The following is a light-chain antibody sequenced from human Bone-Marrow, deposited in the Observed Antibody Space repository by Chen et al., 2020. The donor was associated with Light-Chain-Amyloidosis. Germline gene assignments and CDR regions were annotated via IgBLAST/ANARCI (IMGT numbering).Light chain of an antibody. Sequence: SYELTQPPSVSVSPGQTARITCSGDDLPTKYAYWYQQKPGQAPVLVIHRDTERPSGISERFSGSSSGTTATVTISGVQAEDEDDYDCQSADSSGTDEVIFGGGTKLTVL. CDR1: DLPTKY. CDR3: QSADSSGTDEVI. CDR2: RDT. J-gene: IGLJ2*01. V-gene: IGLV3-25*03.